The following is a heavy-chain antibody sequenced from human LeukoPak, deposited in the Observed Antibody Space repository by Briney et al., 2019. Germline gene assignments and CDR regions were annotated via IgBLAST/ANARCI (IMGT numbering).Heavy chain of an antibody. V-gene: IGHV3-30-3*01. CDR1: GFTFSSYA. Sequence: GGSLRLSRAASGFTFSSYAMHWVRQAPGKGLEWVAVISYDGSNKYYADSVKGRFTISRDNSKNTLYLQMNSLRAEDTAVYYCARAEMPTEVPLDYWGQGTLVTVSS. CDR2: ISYDGSNK. CDR3: ARAEMPTEVPLDY. D-gene: IGHD1-14*01. J-gene: IGHJ4*02.